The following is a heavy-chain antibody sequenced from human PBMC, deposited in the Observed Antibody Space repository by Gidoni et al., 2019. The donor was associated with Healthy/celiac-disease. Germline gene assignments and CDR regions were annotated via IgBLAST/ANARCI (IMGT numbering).Heavy chain of an antibody. V-gene: IGHV4-39*01. CDR2: IYYSGST. Sequence: QLQLQESGPGLVKPSETLSITCTVSGGSISSSSYYWGWIRQPPGKGLEWIGSIYYSGSTSYTPSLKSRVTISVDTSTNQFSLKLSSVTAADTAVYYCARHEGPAAGKTFDYWGQGTLVTVSS. CDR1: GGSISSSSYY. D-gene: IGHD6-13*01. CDR3: ARHEGPAAGKTFDY. J-gene: IGHJ4*02.